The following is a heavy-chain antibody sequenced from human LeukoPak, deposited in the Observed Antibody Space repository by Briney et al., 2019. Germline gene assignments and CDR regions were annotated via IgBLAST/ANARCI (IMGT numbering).Heavy chain of an antibody. V-gene: IGHV3-74*03. J-gene: IGHJ3*02. Sequence: GGSLRLSCAASGFTFSSYWMHWVRHAPGKGLVWVSHINGDGGTTTYADSVKGRFTISRDNAKNTLYLQMNSLRAEDTAVYYCARDSDFVPTSDAFDIWGQGTMVTVSS. CDR2: INGDGGTT. CDR1: GFTFSSYW. D-gene: IGHD2-8*01. CDR3: ARDSDFVPTSDAFDI.